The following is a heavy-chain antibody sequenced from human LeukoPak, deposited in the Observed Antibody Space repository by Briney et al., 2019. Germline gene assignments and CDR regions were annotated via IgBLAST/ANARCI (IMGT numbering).Heavy chain of an antibody. J-gene: IGHJ4*02. D-gene: IGHD3-22*01. Sequence: PGRSLRLSCAASGFTFSSYGMHWVRQAPGKGLEWVAVISFDGSNNYYADSVKGRFTISRDNSKNTLYLQINSLRAEDTAVYYCARGFRYDSSGYFSPSDYWGQGTLVTVSS. CDR2: ISFDGSNN. CDR3: ARGFRYDSSGYFSPSDY. V-gene: IGHV3-30*03. CDR1: GFTFSSYG.